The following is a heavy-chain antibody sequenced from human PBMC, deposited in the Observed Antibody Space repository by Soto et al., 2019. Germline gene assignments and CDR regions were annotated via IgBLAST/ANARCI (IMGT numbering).Heavy chain of an antibody. D-gene: IGHD3-10*01. Sequence: QVQLVESGGGVVQPGRSLRLSCAASGFTFSSYAMHWVRQAPGKGLVWVAVISYDGSNKYYADSVKGRFTISRDNSKNTLYLQMNSLRAEDTAVYYCAREGQYYYGPAGHFDYWGQGTLVTVSS. CDR2: ISYDGSNK. J-gene: IGHJ4*02. CDR1: GFTFSSYA. CDR3: AREGQYYYGPAGHFDY. V-gene: IGHV3-30-3*01.